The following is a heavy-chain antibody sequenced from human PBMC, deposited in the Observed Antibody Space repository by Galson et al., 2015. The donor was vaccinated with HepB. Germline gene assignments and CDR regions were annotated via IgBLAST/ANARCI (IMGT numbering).Heavy chain of an antibody. CDR2: ISGDGRTT. CDR3: ANTAGGMVYARHYYFDY. CDR1: GFIFSNYT. J-gene: IGHJ4*02. D-gene: IGHD2-8*01. Sequence: SLRLSCAASGFIFSNYTMNWVRQAPGKGLEWVSAISGDGRTTSYAASVQGRFTISRDNPKNTLYLQMNSLRAEDTAVYYCANTAGGMVYARHYYFDYWGQGTLVTVSS. V-gene: IGHV3-23*01.